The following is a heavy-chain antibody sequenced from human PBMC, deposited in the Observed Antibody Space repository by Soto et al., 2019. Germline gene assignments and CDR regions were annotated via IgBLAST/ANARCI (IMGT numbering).Heavy chain of an antibody. CDR3: AKGLPSSSWYWNYYYGMDV. J-gene: IGHJ6*02. CDR1: GFTFSSYG. CDR2: ISYDGSNK. Sequence: GGSLRLSCAASGFTFSSYGMHWVRQAPGKGLEWVAVISYDGSNKYYADSVKGRFTISRDNSKNTLYLQMNSLRAEDTAVYYCAKGLPSSSWYWNYYYGMDVWGQGTTVTSP. V-gene: IGHV3-30*18. D-gene: IGHD6-13*01.